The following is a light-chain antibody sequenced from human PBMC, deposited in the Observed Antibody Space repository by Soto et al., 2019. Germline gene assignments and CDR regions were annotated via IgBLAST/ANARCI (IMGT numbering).Light chain of an antibody. J-gene: IGKJ4*01. Sequence: EIVMTQSPATLSVSQGERATLSCRASQRVSSNLAWYQQKPGQAPRLLIYGASTRATGIPARFSGSGSGTDFTLTISSLQSEDFAVYYCQQYNNWPPLTFGGGTKVEIK. CDR1: QRVSSN. CDR2: GAS. CDR3: QQYNNWPPLT. V-gene: IGKV3-15*01.